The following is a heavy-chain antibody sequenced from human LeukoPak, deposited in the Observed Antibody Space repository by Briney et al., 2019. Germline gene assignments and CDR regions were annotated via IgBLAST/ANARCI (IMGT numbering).Heavy chain of an antibody. CDR2: IYYSGST. CDR1: GGSISSYY. CDR3: ARGRDIVVVVAATFDY. D-gene: IGHD2-15*01. V-gene: IGHV4-59*12. J-gene: IGHJ4*02. Sequence: SEIVSLTCTVSGGSISSYYWSWTRQPPGKGLEWIGYIYYSGSTNYNPSLKSRVTISVDTSKNQFSLKLSSVTAADTAVYYCARGRDIVVVVAATFDYWGQEPMDSDSS.